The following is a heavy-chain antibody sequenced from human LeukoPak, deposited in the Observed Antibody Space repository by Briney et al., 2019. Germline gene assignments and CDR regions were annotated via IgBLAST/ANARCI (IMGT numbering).Heavy chain of an antibody. CDR3: ARRAYGEASFDY. CDR1: GFTFTTYS. D-gene: IGHD4-17*01. Sequence: GRSLRLSCAASGFTFTTYSMNWVRQAPGKGLEWVSYITSGSRPIYYADSVKGRFTISKENAKNSLYLQMKSLRDEDTAVYYCARRAYGEASFDYWGQGTLVTVSS. CDR2: ITSGSRPI. J-gene: IGHJ4*02. V-gene: IGHV3-48*02.